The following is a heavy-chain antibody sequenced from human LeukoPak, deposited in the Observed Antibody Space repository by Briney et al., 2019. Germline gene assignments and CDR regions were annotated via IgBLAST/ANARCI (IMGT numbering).Heavy chain of an antibody. D-gene: IGHD2-15*01. CDR2: IYSGGST. V-gene: IGHV3-66*01. CDR1: GFTVSTNY. CDR3: ARGSHCSGGSCQDAFDI. Sequence: GGSLRLSCAASGFTVSTNYMSWVRQAPGKGLEWVSVIYSGGSTNYADSVKGRFTISRDNSKNTVYLQMNSLRAEDTAVYYCARGSHCSGGSCQDAFDIWGQGTMVTVSS. J-gene: IGHJ3*02.